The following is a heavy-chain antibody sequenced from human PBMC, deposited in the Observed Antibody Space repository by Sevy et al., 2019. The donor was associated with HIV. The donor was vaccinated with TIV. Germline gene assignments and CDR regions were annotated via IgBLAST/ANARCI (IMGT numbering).Heavy chain of an antibody. CDR2: LSFGCGKI. CDR1: GFAFYDYS. Sequence: GESLKISCAASGFAFYDYSMSWIRQAPGKGLEWVATLSFGCGKINYADSVKGRFTISRDNSKNSFYPQMDNLRVEDTALYYCAREGCTRPHDYWGQGTRVTVSS. CDR3: AREGCTRPHDY. J-gene: IGHJ4*02. D-gene: IGHD2-8*01. V-gene: IGHV3-23*01.